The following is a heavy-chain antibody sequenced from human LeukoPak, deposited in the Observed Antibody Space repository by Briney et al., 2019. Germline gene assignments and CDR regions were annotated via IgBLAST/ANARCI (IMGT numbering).Heavy chain of an antibody. J-gene: IGHJ6*03. D-gene: IGHD1/OR15-1a*01. Sequence: SVKVSCKASGGTFSSYAISWVRQAPGQGLEWMGGIIPIFGTANYAQKFQGRVTITTDESTSTAYMVLSSLRSEDTAVYYCARAPLNWNNNYYYMDVWGKGTTVTVSS. CDR3: ARAPLNWNNNYYYMDV. CDR1: GGTFSSYA. CDR2: IIPIFGTA. V-gene: IGHV1-69*05.